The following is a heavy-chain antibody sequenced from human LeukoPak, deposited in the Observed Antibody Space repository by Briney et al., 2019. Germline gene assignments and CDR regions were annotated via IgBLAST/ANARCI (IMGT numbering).Heavy chain of an antibody. D-gene: IGHD6-13*01. CDR2: ISGSGGST. CDR3: AKSPSMIAAAGTVGFDY. CDR1: GFTFSSYA. Sequence: PGGSLRLSCAASGFTFSSYAMSWVRQAPGKGLEWVSAISGSGGSTYYADSVKGRFTISRDNSKNTLYLQMNSLRAEDTAVYYCAKSPSMIAAAGTVGFDYWGQGTLVTVSS. V-gene: IGHV3-23*01. J-gene: IGHJ4*02.